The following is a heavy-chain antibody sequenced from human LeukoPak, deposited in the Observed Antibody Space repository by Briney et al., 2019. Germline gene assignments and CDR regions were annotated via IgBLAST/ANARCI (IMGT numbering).Heavy chain of an antibody. J-gene: IGHJ4*02. CDR1: GGSISSGGYY. CDR3: AMGFAQQLGY. V-gene: IGHV4-31*03. D-gene: IGHD6-13*01. Sequence: SQTLSLTCTVSGGSISSGGYYWSWIRQHPGKGLEWIGYIYYSGSTYYNPSLKSRVTISVDTSKNQFSLKLSSVTPEDTAVYYCAMGFAQQLGYWGQGTLVTVSS. CDR2: IYYSGST.